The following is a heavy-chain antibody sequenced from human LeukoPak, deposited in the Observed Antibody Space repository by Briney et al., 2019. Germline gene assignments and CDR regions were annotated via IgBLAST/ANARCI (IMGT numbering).Heavy chain of an antibody. V-gene: IGHV4-39*02. D-gene: IGHD2-2*01. CDR1: GGSISSGSYY. J-gene: IGHJ4*02. CDR3: ARDCSSSTCYFDH. Sequence: SETLSLTCTVSGGSISSGSYYWSWIRQPPGKGLEWIGEINHSGSTNYNPSLKSRVTISVDTSKKQFSLKLTSVTAADTAVYYCARDCSSSTCYFDHWGQGTLVTVSS. CDR2: INHSGST.